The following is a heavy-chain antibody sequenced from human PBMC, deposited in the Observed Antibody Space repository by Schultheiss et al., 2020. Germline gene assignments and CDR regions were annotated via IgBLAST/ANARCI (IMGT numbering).Heavy chain of an antibody. V-gene: IGHV6-1*01. J-gene: IGHJ4*02. CDR2: TYYRSKWFN. Sequence: SQTLSRTCAISGDSVSSNSAAWYWIRQSPSRGLEWLGRTYYRSKWFNDYAVSVKSRITISADTSKNQFSLQLNSVTPEDTAVYYCARADRFGGFDYWGQGTLVTVSS. CDR1: GDSVSSNSAA. CDR3: ARADRFGGFDY. D-gene: IGHD3-10*01.